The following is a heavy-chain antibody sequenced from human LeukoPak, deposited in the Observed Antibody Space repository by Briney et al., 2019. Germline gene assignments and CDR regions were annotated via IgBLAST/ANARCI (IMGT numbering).Heavy chain of an antibody. CDR3: ARDVEYYFDY. J-gene: IGHJ4*02. CDR2: INGSGDAT. V-gene: IGHV3-21*01. Sequence: GGSLRLSCAASGFIFSHYTMTWVRQAPGKGLEWVSSINGSGDATKYADSVKGRFTISRDNAKNSLYLQMNSLRAEDTAVYYCARDVEYYFDYWGQGTLVTVSS. CDR1: GFIFSHYT.